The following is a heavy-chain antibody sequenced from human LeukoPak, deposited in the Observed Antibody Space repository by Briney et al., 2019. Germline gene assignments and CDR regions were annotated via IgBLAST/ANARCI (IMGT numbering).Heavy chain of an antibody. CDR1: GFTFSNYN. Sequence: SGGSLRLSCGASGFTFSNYNMNWVRQAPGKGLEWVSYISSRGSYTYYADSVKGRFTISRDNAKNSLYLQMNSLRADDTAVYYCARIDAFDIWGQGTMVTVSS. CDR3: ARIDAFDI. J-gene: IGHJ3*02. CDR2: ISSRGSYT. V-gene: IGHV3-21*06.